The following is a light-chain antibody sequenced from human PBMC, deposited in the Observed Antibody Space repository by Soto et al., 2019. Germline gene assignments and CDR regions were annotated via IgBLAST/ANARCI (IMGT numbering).Light chain of an antibody. V-gene: IGKV3-11*01. Sequence: EIVLTQSPATLSLSPGERATLSCRASQSVGSYFAWYQQKPGQAPMLLIYDAFSRATGIPARFSGSGSGTAFTLTISSLEPEDFAVYFCQQRSSWPLTFGGGTMVEIK. J-gene: IGKJ4*01. CDR2: DAF. CDR3: QQRSSWPLT. CDR1: QSVGSY.